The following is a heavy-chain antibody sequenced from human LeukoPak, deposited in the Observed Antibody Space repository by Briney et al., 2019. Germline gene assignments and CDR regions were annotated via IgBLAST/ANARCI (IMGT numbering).Heavy chain of an antibody. CDR1: GFTFSSYA. CDR2: ISASGDNT. V-gene: IGHV3-23*01. J-gene: IGHJ4*02. Sequence: GGSLRLSCAASGFTFSSYAMSWVRQAPGKGLEWVSAISASGDNTYYADSVKGRFTISRDNSKSTLYMQMNSLRAEDTAVYYCAKDIQWLVPGYFDYCGQGTLVTVSS. CDR3: AKDIQWLVPGYFDY. D-gene: IGHD6-19*01.